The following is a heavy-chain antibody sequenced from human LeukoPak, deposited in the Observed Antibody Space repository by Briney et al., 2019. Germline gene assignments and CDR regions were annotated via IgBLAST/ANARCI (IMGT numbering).Heavy chain of an antibody. CDR2: ISYDGSNE. Sequence: GGSLRLSCAASGFTFSSYVMHWVRQAPGKGLEWVAIISYDGSNEYYADSVKGRFTISRDNSKNTLYLQMNSLRAADTAVYYCARAANWHDDDWFDPWGQGTLVTVSS. V-gene: IGHV3-30*04. CDR1: GFTFSSYV. CDR3: ARAANWHDDDWFDP. J-gene: IGHJ5*02. D-gene: IGHD1-1*01.